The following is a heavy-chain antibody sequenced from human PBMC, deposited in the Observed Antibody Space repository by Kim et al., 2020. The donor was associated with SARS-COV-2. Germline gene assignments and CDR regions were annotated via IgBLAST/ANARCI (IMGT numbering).Heavy chain of an antibody. V-gene: IGHV3-53*01. Sequence: YHADSVKGRFTISRDNSKHTLYLQMNSLRAEDTAVYYCARDRFIVGAGGIWGQGTMVTVSS. J-gene: IGHJ3*02. CDR3: ARDRFIVGAGGI. D-gene: IGHD1-26*01.